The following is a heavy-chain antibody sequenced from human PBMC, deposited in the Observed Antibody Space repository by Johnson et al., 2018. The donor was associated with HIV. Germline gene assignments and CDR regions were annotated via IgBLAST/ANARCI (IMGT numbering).Heavy chain of an antibody. J-gene: IGHJ3*02. CDR2: IWFDGSNK. Sequence: QVQLVESGGGVVQPGRSLRLSCAASGFTFSSYGMHWVRQAPGKGLEWVAVIWFDGSNKYYADSVKGLFPISRDNSKNTLYLQMNSLRDEDTAVYYCAKDQYGSSGRYAFDIWGQGTMVTVSS. CDR1: GFTFSSYG. D-gene: IGHD3-10*01. CDR3: AKDQYGSSGRYAFDI. V-gene: IGHV3-33*06.